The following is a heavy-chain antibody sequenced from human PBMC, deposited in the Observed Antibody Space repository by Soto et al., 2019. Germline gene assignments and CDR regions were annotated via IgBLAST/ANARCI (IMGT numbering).Heavy chain of an antibody. CDR1: GFIFSDNS. Sequence: EVHLVASGGGLVKPGGSLRLTCAASGFIFSDNSMNWVRQAPGKRLEWVSSISSSGSFIFYGDSVKGRFIISRDNAKKSLFLQMSDLRAEDTALYYCAKTYDYDRSGYYQNWVDPWGQGTLVTVSS. V-gene: IGHV3-21*01. D-gene: IGHD3-22*01. CDR3: AKTYDYDRSGYYQNWVDP. J-gene: IGHJ5*02. CDR2: ISSSGSFI.